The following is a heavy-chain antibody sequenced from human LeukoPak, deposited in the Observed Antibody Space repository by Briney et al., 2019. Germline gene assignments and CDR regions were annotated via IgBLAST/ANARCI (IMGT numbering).Heavy chain of an antibody. Sequence: GRSLRLSCAASGFTFSSYGMHWVRQAPGKGLEWVAVISYDGSNKYYADSVKGRFTISRDNSKNTLYLQMNSLRAEDTAVYYCAKVGGGVAGHFDCWGQGTLVTVSS. CDR2: ISYDGSNK. V-gene: IGHV3-30*18. D-gene: IGHD6-19*01. CDR1: GFTFSSYG. J-gene: IGHJ4*02. CDR3: AKVGGGVAGHFDC.